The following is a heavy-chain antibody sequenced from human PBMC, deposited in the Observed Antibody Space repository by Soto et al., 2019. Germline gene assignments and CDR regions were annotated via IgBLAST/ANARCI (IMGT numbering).Heavy chain of an antibody. V-gene: IGHV4-59*01. CDR1: GGSISGSY. CDR3: ARSVAVPGAHIDY. Sequence: SETLSLSCSVSGGSISGSYWSWIRQSPGKGLEWLGYVYYTGSTNYSPSLRSRVSISVDTSKNEFSLRLSSVTAADTAVYFCARSVAVPGAHIDYWGQGTQVTVSS. D-gene: IGHD6-19*01. CDR2: VYYTGST. J-gene: IGHJ4*02.